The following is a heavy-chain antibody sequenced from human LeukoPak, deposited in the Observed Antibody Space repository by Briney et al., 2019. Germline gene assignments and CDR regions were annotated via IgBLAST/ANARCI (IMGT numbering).Heavy chain of an antibody. CDR2: IYYSGNT. CDR3: ARQAVAGNGFDY. CDR1: GGSISSSSYY. J-gene: IGHJ4*02. Sequence: SETLSLTCTVSGGSISSSSYYWGWIRQPPGKGLEWIGTIYYSGNTYYNPSLKSRVSISVDASKNQFSLKLSSVTAADTAVYYCARQAVAGNGFDYWGQGTLVTVSS. D-gene: IGHD6-19*01. V-gene: IGHV4-39*01.